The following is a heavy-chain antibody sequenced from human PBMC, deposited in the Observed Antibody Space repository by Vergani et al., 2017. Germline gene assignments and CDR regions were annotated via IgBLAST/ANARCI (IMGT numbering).Heavy chain of an antibody. Sequence: ESGGGLVKPGGSLRLSCAASGFTFSNAWMSWIRQPPGKALEWLARIDWDDDKFYSTSLKTRLTISKDTSKNQVVLTMTNMDPVDTATYYCARSSNWGSTGFDYWGQGTLVTVSS. CDR3: ARSSNWGSTGFDY. CDR1: GFTFSNAW. V-gene: IGHV2-70*04. CDR2: IDWDDDK. D-gene: IGHD7-27*01. J-gene: IGHJ4*02.